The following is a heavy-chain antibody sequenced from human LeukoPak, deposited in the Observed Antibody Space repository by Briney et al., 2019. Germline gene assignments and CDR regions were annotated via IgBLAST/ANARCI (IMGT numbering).Heavy chain of an antibody. D-gene: IGHD3-16*01. CDR2: IYYSGST. V-gene: IGHV4-39*07. J-gene: IGHJ3*02. CDR1: GGSISSSSYY. Sequence: SETLSLTCTVSGGSISSSSYYWGWNRQPPGKGLEWIGSIYYSGSTYYNPSLKSRVTISVDTSKNQFSLKLSSVTAADTAVYYCAREGGTKDDAFDIWGQGTMVTVSS. CDR3: AREGGTKDDAFDI.